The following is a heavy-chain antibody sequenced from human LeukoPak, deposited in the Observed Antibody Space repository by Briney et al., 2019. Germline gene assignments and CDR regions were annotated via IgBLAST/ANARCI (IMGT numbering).Heavy chain of an antibody. J-gene: IGHJ4*02. D-gene: IGHD2-2*02. CDR2: ISGGGSST. CDR3: AKAILPATILSFNDY. V-gene: IGHV3-23*01. Sequence: PGGSLRLSCAASGFTFSSYAMSWVRQAPGKGLEWVSTISGGGSSTYYADPVKGRFTITRDNSKNTLYLQMNSLRAEDTAIYYCAKAILPATILSFNDYWGQGTLVTVSS. CDR1: GFTFSSYA.